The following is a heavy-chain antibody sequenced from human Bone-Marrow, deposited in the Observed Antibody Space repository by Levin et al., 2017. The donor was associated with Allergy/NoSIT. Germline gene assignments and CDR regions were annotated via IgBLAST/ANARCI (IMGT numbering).Heavy chain of an antibody. D-gene: IGHD2-2*01. V-gene: IGHV3-30*03. J-gene: IGHJ5*02. CDR3: AGGAPAGRVAGTKGFDP. CDR1: GFTFSSYG. CDR2: ISYDGSNK. Sequence: GGSLRLSCAASGFTFSSYGMHWVRQAPGKGLEWVAVISYDGSNKYYADSVKGRFTISRDNSKNTLYLQMNSLRAEDTAVYYCAGGAPAGRVAGTKGFDPWGQGTLVTVSS.